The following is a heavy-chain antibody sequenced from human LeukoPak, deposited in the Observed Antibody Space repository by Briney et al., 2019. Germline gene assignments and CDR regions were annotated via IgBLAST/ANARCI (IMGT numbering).Heavy chain of an antibody. CDR2: ISSSGSTI. CDR3: AREAQSITMVRGTFDY. J-gene: IGHJ4*02. V-gene: IGHV3-48*03. CDR1: GFTFSSCE. Sequence: GGSLRLSCAASGFTFSSCEMNWVRQAPGKGLEWVSFISSSGSTIYYADSVKGRFTISRDNAKNSLYLQMNSLRAEDTAVYYCAREAQSITMVRGTFDYWGQGTLVSVSS. D-gene: IGHD3-10*01.